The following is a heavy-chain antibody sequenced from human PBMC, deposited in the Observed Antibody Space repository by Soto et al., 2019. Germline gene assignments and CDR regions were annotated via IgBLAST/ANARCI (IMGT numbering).Heavy chain of an antibody. V-gene: IGHV3-48*02. J-gene: IGHJ6*02. CDR3: ARAIGVSGYYDILTGQNYYYYGMDV. Sequence: GGSLRLSCAASGFTFSSYSMNWVRQAPGKGLEWVSYISSSSSSTIYYADSVKGRFTISRDNAKNSLYLQMNSLRDEDTAVYYCARAIGVSGYYDILTGQNYYYYGMDVWGQGTTVTVSS. CDR2: ISSSSSSTI. D-gene: IGHD3-9*01. CDR1: GFTFSSYS.